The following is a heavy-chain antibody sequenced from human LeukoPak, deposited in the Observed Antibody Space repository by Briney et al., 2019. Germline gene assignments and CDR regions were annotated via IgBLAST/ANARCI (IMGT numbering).Heavy chain of an antibody. CDR3: ALVAATGDDAFDI. CDR1: GYTFTSYD. J-gene: IGHJ3*02. Sequence: ASVKVSCKASGYTFTSYDINWVRQATGQGLEWMGWMNPNSGNTGYAQKFQGRVTMTRNTSISTAYMELSSLRSEDTAVHYCALVAATGDDAFDIWGQGTMVTVSS. CDR2: MNPNSGNT. V-gene: IGHV1-8*01. D-gene: IGHD2-15*01.